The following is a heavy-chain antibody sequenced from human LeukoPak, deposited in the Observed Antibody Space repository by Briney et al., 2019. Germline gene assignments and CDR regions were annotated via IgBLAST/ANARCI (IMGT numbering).Heavy chain of an antibody. D-gene: IGHD3-9*01. CDR2: ISSSSSYI. CDR1: GFTFSSYS. J-gene: IGHJ3*02. CDR3: ASYYDILTGYYMTEDDAFDI. V-gene: IGHV3-21*01. Sequence: GGSLRLSCAASGFTFSSYSMNWVRQAPGKGLEWVSSISSSSSYIYYADSVKGRFTISRDNAKNSLYLQMNSLRAEDTAVYYCASYYDILTGYYMTEDDAFDIWGQGTMVTVSS.